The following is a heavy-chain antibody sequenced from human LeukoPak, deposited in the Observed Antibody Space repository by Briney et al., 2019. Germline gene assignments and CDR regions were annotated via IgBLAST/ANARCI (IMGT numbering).Heavy chain of an antibody. CDR2: INPNSGGT. CDR1: GYTFTGYY. CDR3: AREWLLLRGFDY. V-gene: IGHV1-2*02. D-gene: IGHD3-22*01. J-gene: IGHJ4*02. Sequence: ASVKVSCKASGYTFTGYYMHWVRQAPGQGLEWMGWINPNSGGTNYAQKFQGRVTMTRDTSISTAYMELSRLRSDDTAVYYCAREWLLLRGFDYWGQGTLVTVSS.